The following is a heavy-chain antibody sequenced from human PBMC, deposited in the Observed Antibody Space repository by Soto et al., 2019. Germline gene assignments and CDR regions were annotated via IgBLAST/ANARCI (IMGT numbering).Heavy chain of an antibody. V-gene: IGHV1-2*04. D-gene: IGHD4-17*01. CDR2: INPNSGGT. J-gene: IGHJ4*02. CDR3: ARAYGDYFDY. CDR1: GYTFTGYN. Sequence: GASVKVSCNASGYTFTGYNMHWVRQAPGQGLEWMGWINPNSGGTNYAQKFKGWVTMTRDTSTSTAYMELSRLRSDDTAVYYCARAYGDYFDYWGQGTLVTVSS.